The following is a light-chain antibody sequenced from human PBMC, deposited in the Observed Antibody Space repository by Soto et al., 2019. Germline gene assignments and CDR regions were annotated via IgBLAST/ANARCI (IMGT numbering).Light chain of an antibody. CDR1: QSVSSN. J-gene: IGKJ1*01. CDR2: GAS. Sequence: EIVMTQSPAAVSVTPGERATLSCRASQSVSSNLAWYQQKPGQAPRLLIYGASTRATGIPARFSGSGSGTEFTLTISSLQSEDFAVYYCQQYIYWPWTFGQGAKVDI. V-gene: IGKV3-15*01. CDR3: QQYIYWPWT.